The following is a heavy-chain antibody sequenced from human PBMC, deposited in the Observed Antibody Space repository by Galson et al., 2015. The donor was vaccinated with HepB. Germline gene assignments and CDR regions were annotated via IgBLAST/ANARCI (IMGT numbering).Heavy chain of an antibody. CDR3: ARDFGGSYVASAFDI. V-gene: IGHV3-21*01. Sequence: SLRLSCAASGFTFSSYSMNWVRQAPGKGLEWVSSISSSSSYIYYADSVKGRFTISRDNAKNSLYLQMNSLRAEDTAVYYCARDFGGSYVASAFDIWGQGTMVTVSS. J-gene: IGHJ3*02. CDR1: GFTFSSYS. CDR2: ISSSSSYI. D-gene: IGHD1-26*01.